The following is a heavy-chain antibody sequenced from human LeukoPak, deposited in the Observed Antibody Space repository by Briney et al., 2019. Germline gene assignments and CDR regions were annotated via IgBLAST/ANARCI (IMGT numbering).Heavy chain of an antibody. CDR3: ARDLKGYCSSTSCYNWFDP. V-gene: IGHV1-69*13. CDR2: IIPIFGTA. D-gene: IGHD2-2*01. J-gene: IGHJ5*02. CDR1: GYTFTSYA. Sequence: SVKVSCKASGYTFTSYAISWVRQAPGQGLEWMGGIIPIFGTANYAQKFQGRVTITADESTSTAYMELSSLRSEDTAVYYCARDLKGYCSSTSCYNWFDPWGQGTLVTVSS.